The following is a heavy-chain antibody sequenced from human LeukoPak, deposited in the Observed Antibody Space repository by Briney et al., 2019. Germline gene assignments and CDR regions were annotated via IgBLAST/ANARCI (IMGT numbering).Heavy chain of an antibody. CDR1: GGSISSYY. CDR3: ARLPERWLQLGAFDI. D-gene: IGHD5-24*01. Sequence: SETLSLTCTVSGGSISSYYWSWIRQPPGKGLEWIGYIYYSGSTNYNPSLKSRVTISVDTSKNQFSLKLSSVTAADTAVYYCARLPERWLQLGAFDIWGQGTMVTVSS. V-gene: IGHV4-59*08. J-gene: IGHJ3*02. CDR2: IYYSGST.